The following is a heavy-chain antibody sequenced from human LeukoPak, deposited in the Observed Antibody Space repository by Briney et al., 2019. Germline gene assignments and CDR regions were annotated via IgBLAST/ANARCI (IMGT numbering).Heavy chain of an antibody. J-gene: IGHJ6*04. CDR2: ISYDGSNK. CDR1: GFTFSSYG. V-gene: IGHV3-30*18. CDR3: AKTPRKDYYYGMDI. Sequence: GRSLRLSCAASGFTFSSYGMHWVRQAPGKGLEWVAVISYDGSNKYYADSVKGRFTISRDNSKNTLYLQMNSLRAEDTAVYYCAKTPRKDYYYGMDIWGKGTTVTVSS.